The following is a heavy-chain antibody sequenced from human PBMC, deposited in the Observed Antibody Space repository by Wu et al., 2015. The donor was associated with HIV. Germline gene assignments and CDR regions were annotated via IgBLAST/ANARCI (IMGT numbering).Heavy chain of an antibody. V-gene: IGHV1-69*13. CDR2: IIPIFGTA. CDR3: ARDQSRNCGGDCYLAFDI. Sequence: QVQLVQSGAEVKKPGSSVKVSCKASGGTFSSYAISWVRQAPGQGLEWMGRIIPIFGTANYAQKFQGRVTITADESTSTAYMELSSLRSEDTAVYYCARDQSRNCGGDCYLAFDIWGQGTMVTVSS. D-gene: IGHD2-21*02. CDR1: GGTFSSYA. J-gene: IGHJ3*02.